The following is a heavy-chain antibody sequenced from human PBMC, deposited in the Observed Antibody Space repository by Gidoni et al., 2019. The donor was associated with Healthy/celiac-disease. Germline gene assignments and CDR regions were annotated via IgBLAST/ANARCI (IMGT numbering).Heavy chain of an antibody. CDR3: ARRQLLSLYGMDV. CDR1: SFSGYY. D-gene: IGHD1-26*01. V-gene: IGHV4-34*01. CDR2: INHSGST. Sequence: SFSGYYWRWIRQHPGKGLEWIGEINHSGSTNYNPSLKSRVTISVDTSKNQFSLKLSSVTAADTAVYYCARRQLLSLYGMDVWGQGTTVTVSS. J-gene: IGHJ6*02.